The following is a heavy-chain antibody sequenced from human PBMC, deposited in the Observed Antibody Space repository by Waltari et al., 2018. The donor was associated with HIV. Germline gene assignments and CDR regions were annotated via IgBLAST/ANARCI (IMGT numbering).Heavy chain of an antibody. J-gene: IGHJ4*02. D-gene: IGHD3-3*01. Sequence: EVQLVRSGGGVITPGGSLRLSCAASGFSVTNYWMHWVRQSPGTGLVWVSRINIDGRTIDYADSVKGRFTISRDSAKNTLSLQMNSLREEDTAVYYCSRDTFGEYDFWGQGALVTVSS. CDR1: GFSVTNYW. CDR3: SRDTFGEYDF. CDR2: INIDGRTI. V-gene: IGHV3-74*01.